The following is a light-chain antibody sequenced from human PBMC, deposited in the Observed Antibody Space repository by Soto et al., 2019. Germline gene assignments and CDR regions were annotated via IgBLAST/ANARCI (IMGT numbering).Light chain of an antibody. CDR3: QQRSNWPPVT. CDR2: DAS. CDR1: QSVSSY. Sequence: EIVLTQSPATLSLTPGERATLSCRASQSVSSYLAWYQQKPGQAPRLLIYDASNMATGIPARFSGSGSGTDFTLTISSLEPEDFAIYYCQQRSNWPPVTFGGGTKVEIK. J-gene: IGKJ4*01. V-gene: IGKV3-11*01.